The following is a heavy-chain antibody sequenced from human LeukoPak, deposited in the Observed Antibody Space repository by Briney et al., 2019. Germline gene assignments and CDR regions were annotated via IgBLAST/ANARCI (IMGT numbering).Heavy chain of an antibody. J-gene: IGHJ3*02. D-gene: IGHD6-13*01. CDR3: ARDQSVRLLQTSSTYFKHVFAI. V-gene: IGHV1-18*01. Sequence: GASVKVSCKTSGYTFTNYGISWVRQAPGLGLEWMGWISAYNGSTNYAQKVQGRVTMTTDTSTSTAYMELRSLRFDDTAVYYCARDQSVRLLQTSSTYFKHVFAIWGQGSMVTVSS. CDR1: GYTFTNYG. CDR2: ISAYNGST.